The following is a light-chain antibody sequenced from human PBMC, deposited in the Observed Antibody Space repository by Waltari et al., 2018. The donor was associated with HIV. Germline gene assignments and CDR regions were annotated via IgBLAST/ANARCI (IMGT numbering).Light chain of an antibody. CDR2: CAS. V-gene: IGKV3-20*01. CDR3: QQYGSTPKT. Sequence: VMTQSPGPLALSPGEGATLCCRSSQSIDSDYLAWYQQKPGQAPRLLIYCASSRATGIPDRFSGSGSGTHFTLTISSLQAEDFAVYYCQQYGSTPKTFGQGTKVEIK. CDR1: QSIDSDY. J-gene: IGKJ1*01.